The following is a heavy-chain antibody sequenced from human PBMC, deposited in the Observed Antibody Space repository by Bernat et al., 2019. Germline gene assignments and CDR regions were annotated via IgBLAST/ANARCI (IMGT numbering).Heavy chain of an antibody. D-gene: IGHD3-22*01. CDR2: ISYDGSNK. CDR1: GFTFSSYG. Sequence: QVQLVESGGGVVQPGRSLRLSCAASGFTFSSYGMHWVRQAPGKGLEWVAVISYDGSNKYYADSVKGRFTISRDNSKNTLYLQMHSLRAEDTAVYYCAKLSVLYYYDSSEAAFDIWGQGTMVTVSS. J-gene: IGHJ3*02. V-gene: IGHV3-30*18. CDR3: AKLSVLYYYDSSEAAFDI.